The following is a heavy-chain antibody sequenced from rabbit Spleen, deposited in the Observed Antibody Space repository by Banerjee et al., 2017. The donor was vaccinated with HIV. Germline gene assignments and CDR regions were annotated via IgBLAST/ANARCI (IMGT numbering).Heavy chain of an antibody. CDR2: IWTSDGDT. CDR1: GFSFSNKAV. Sequence: QSLEESGGGLVKPGASLTLTCKASGFSFSNKAVMCWVRQAPGKGLEWIACIWTSDGDTDYASWAKGRFTISKTSSTTVTLQMTSLTAADTATYFCARLGHGDYPYAYGLKLWGQGTLVTVS. D-gene: IGHD6-1*01. V-gene: IGHV1S40*01. CDR3: ARLGHGDYPYAYGLKL. J-gene: IGHJ4*01.